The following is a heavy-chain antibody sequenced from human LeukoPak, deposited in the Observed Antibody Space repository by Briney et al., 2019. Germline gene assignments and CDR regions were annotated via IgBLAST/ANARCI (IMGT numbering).Heavy chain of an antibody. CDR1: GFTFSSYW. CDR2: INSDGSST. CDR3: ARDGYLDWLSPPTDAFDI. Sequence: GGSLRLSCAASGFTFSSYWMHWVRQAPGKGLVWVSRINSDGSSTSYADSVKGRFTISRDNAKNTLYLQMNSLRAEDTAVYYCARDGYLDWLSPPTDAFDIWGQGTMVTVSP. V-gene: IGHV3-74*01. D-gene: IGHD3-9*01. J-gene: IGHJ3*02.